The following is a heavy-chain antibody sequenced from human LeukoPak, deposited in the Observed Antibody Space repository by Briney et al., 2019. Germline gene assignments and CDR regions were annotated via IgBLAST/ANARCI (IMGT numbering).Heavy chain of an antibody. CDR1: GFTFSSYA. D-gene: IGHD3-10*01. V-gene: IGHV3-23*01. J-gene: IGHJ3*02. CDR3: AKGGNYYGSGDDAFDI. Sequence: GGSLRLSCAASGFTFSSYAMSWVRQAPGKGLEWVSAISGSGGSTYYADSVKGRFTISRDNSKNTLYLQMNSLRAEDMALYYCAKGGNYYGSGDDAFDIWGQGTMVTVSS. CDR2: ISGSGGST.